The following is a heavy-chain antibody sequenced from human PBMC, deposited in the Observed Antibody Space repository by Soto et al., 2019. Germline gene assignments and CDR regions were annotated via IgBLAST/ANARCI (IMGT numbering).Heavy chain of an antibody. D-gene: IGHD5-12*01. J-gene: IGHJ4*02. V-gene: IGHV4-59*01. Sequence: SETLSLTCTVSGGSISSYFWSWIRQPPGKGLEWIGYIYYSGSTNYNPSLKSRVTISVDTSKNQFSLKLSSVTAADTAVYYCARTLGKYSGYDLNYWGQGTLVTVSS. CDR3: ARTLGKYSGYDLNY. CDR1: GGSISSYF. CDR2: IYYSGST.